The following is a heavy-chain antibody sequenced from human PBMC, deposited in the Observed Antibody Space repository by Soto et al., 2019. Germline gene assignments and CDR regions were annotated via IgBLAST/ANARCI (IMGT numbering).Heavy chain of an antibody. CDR2: IFYSGST. J-gene: IGHJ5*02. D-gene: IGHD5-18*01. V-gene: IGHV4-59*01. CDR3: ARDNGYNYGYYRWFDP. CDR1: GGSISNYY. Sequence: QVQLQESGPGLVKPSETLSLTCTVSGGSISNYYWSWIRQPPGKGLEWIGYIFYSGSTNYNPSLKSRVTISXXTXKXXFSLKLSSVTAADTAIYYCARDNGYNYGYYRWFDPWGQGTLVTVSS.